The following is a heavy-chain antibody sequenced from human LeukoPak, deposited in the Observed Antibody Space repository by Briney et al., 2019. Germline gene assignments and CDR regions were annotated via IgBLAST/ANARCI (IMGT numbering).Heavy chain of an antibody. CDR1: GFTFSSYA. CDR3: ARGGGYSYGSFDY. J-gene: IGHJ4*02. D-gene: IGHD5-18*01. CDR2: ISGSGNIR. Sequence: GGSLRLSCAASGFTFSSYAMSWVRQAPGKGLEWVSAISGSGNIRYYADSVKGRFTISRDNSKNTLYLQMNSLRAEDTAVYYCARGGGYSYGSFDYWGQGTLVTVSS. V-gene: IGHV3-23*01.